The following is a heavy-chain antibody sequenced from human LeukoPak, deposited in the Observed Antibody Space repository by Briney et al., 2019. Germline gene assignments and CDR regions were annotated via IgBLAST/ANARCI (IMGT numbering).Heavy chain of an antibody. D-gene: IGHD3-3*01. CDR2: IKTDGSTT. Sequence: GGSLRLSCAVSGFTFSSYWMHWVRQAPGKGLVWVSHIKTDGSTTAYADSVKGRFTISRDNSNCTLYLQMNSLRAEDTAVYFCAKGSGGSCFDYWGQGTLVTASS. CDR1: GFTFSSYW. CDR3: AKGSGGSCFDY. V-gene: IGHV3-74*01. J-gene: IGHJ4*02.